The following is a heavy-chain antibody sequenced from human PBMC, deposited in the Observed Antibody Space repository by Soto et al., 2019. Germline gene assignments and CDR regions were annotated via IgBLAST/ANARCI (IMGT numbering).Heavy chain of an antibody. CDR2: LYWNDDK. CDR3: ARRTSCFDY. J-gene: IGHJ4*02. Sequence: QITLKESGPTLVKPTQTLTLTCTFSGFSLSTSGLGVAWIRQPPGKALEWLAMLYWNDDKHYNPSLRSRLTIGKDTSKHPVVLTMANVDPVDTATYYCARRTSCFDYLGQGTLVTVSS. CDR1: GFSLSTSGLG. V-gene: IGHV2-5*01.